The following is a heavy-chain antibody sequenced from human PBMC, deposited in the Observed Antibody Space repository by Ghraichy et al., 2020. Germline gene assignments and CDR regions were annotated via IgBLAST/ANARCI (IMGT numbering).Heavy chain of an antibody. CDR3: ARGGLLWFGFDP. V-gene: IGHV4-59*01. CDR2: IYYSGST. J-gene: IGHJ5*02. D-gene: IGHD3-10*01. Sequence: AALSLTCTVSGGSISSYYWSWIRQPPGKGLEWIGYIYYSGSTNYNPSLKSRVTISVDTSKNQFSLKLSSVTAADTAVYYCARGGLLWFGFDPWGQGTLVTVSS. CDR1: GGSISSYY.